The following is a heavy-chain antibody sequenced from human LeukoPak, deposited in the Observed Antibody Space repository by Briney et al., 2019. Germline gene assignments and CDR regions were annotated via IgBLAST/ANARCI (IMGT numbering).Heavy chain of an antibody. CDR2: IYHSGST. D-gene: IGHD6-19*01. CDR1: GYSISSGYY. Sequence: SETLSLTCTVSGYSISSGYYWGWIRQPPGQGLEWIGSIYHSGSTYYNPSLKSRVTISVDTSKNQFSLKLSSVTAADTAVYYCARDLRLEQWLVPADYWGQGTLVTVSS. J-gene: IGHJ4*02. CDR3: ARDLRLEQWLVPADY. V-gene: IGHV4-38-2*02.